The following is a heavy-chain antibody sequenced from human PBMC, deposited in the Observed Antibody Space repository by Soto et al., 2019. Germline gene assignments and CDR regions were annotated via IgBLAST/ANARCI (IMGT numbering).Heavy chain of an antibody. J-gene: IGHJ6*02. V-gene: IGHV3-66*01. D-gene: IGHD6-19*01. CDR2: IYSGGST. CDR3: ASISSGSYYYYGMDV. Sequence: GGSLRLSCAASGFTVSSNYMSWVRQAPGKGLEWVSVIYSGGSTYYADSVKGRVTISRDNSKNTLYLQMNSLRAEDTAVYYCASISSGSYYYYGMDVWGQGTTVTVSS. CDR1: GFTVSSNY.